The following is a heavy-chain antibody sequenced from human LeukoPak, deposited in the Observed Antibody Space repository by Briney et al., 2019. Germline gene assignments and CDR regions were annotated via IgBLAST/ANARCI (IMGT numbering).Heavy chain of an antibody. CDR1: GFTFINYA. D-gene: IGHD6-13*01. CDR2: ISAGGDST. V-gene: IGHV3-23*01. J-gene: IGHJ4*02. CDR3: AKDPGDLYTSSWYNY. Sequence: GGSLRLSCAASGFTFINYAMTWVRQAPGRGLEWVSGISAGGDSTYYADSVKGRFTVSRDNSKNTPYLRLNSLRAEDTAVYYCAKDPGDLYTSSWYNYWGQGTLVTVSS.